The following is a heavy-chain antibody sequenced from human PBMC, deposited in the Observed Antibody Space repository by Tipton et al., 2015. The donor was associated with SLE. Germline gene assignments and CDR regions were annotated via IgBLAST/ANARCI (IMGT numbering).Heavy chain of an antibody. Sequence: TLSLTCAVYDGSLSGYYWSWIRRPPGKGLEWIGEITHSGNTNYNPSLKSRVSISVDTSKNQFSLKLSSVTAADTAVYYCARDEYRYDATGYHLLGHFDFWGQGTLVTVPS. J-gene: IGHJ4*02. CDR3: ARDEYRYDATGYHLLGHFDF. D-gene: IGHD3-22*01. CDR1: DGSLSGYY. V-gene: IGHV4-34*01. CDR2: ITHSGNT.